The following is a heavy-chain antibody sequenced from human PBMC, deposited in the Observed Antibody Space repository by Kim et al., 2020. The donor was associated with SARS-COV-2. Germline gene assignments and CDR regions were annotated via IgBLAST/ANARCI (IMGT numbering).Heavy chain of an antibody. CDR1: GFTFSSYA. J-gene: IGHJ4*02. V-gene: IGHV3-23*01. Sequence: GGSLRLSCAASGFTFSSYAMSWVRQAPGKGLEWVSAISGSGGSTYYADSVKGRFTISRDNSKNTLYLQMNSLRAEDTAVYYCAKVGIPYFDGSGSYYPGWGQGALVTVSS. CDR3: AKVGIPYFDGSGSYYPG. D-gene: IGHD3-10*01. CDR2: ISGSGGST.